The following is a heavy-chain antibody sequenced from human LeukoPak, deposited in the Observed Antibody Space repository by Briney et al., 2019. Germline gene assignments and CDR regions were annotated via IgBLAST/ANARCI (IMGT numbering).Heavy chain of an antibody. V-gene: IGHV1-46*01. CDR2: INPSGGST. CDR3: ARDRAGPSDYYYYYMDV. CDR1: GYTFTSYY. J-gene: IGHJ6*03. Sequence: ASVKVSCKASGYTFTSYYMHWVRQAPGQGLEWMGIINPSGGSTSYAQKFQGRVTMIRDTSTSTVYMELSSLRSEDTAVYYCARDRAGPSDYYYYYMDVWGKGTTVTISS. D-gene: IGHD3-10*01.